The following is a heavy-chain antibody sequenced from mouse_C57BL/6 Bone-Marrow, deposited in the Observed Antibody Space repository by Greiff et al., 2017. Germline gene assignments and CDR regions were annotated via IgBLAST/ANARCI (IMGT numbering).Heavy chain of an antibody. J-gene: IGHJ4*01. V-gene: IGHV2-2*01. CDR3: ARRATPKARDY. CDR2: IWRGGST. CDR1: GFSLTSYG. Sequence: QVQLKQSGPGLVQPSQSLSITCTVSGFSLTSYGVHWVRQSPGTGLEWLGVIWRGGSTDYNAAFISRLSISKDNSKSQVFLKMNSLQADDTAIYYCARRATPKARDYGGQGTSGTVSS. D-gene: IGHD1-3*01.